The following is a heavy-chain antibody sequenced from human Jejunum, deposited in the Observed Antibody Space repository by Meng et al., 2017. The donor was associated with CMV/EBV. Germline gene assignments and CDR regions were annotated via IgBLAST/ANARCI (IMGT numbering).Heavy chain of an antibody. CDR3: ARVEVGITSGDY. CDR1: GYTFTNYG. Sequence: VQVVQSGSGLKKPGAPVKVSCKASGYTFTNYGITWVRQAPGQGLEWMGWISAYNGDTNYAQTLQGRVTMTTDTSTSTAYMELRSLRPDDTAVYYCARVEVGITSGDYWGQGTLVTVSS. J-gene: IGHJ4*02. CDR2: ISAYNGDT. D-gene: IGHD1-26*01. V-gene: IGHV1-18*01.